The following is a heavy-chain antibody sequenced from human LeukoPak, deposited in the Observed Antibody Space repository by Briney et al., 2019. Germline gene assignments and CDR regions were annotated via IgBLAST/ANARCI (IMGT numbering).Heavy chain of an antibody. D-gene: IGHD4-11*01. CDR1: GFTFSDYA. V-gene: IGHV3-23*05. CDR2: FKTKYHQV. CDR3: ARSVPDYTRFDY. Sequence: PGGSLRHSCVASGFTFSDYATNWVRQAPGKGLEWVSTFKTKYHQVYYAESVRGRFTISTDNSRNTVFLQMNSLRADDTALYYCARSVPDYTRFDYWGQGALVTVSS. J-gene: IGHJ4*02.